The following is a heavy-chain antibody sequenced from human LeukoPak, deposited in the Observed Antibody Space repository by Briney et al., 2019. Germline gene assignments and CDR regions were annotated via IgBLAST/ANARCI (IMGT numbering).Heavy chain of an antibody. J-gene: IGHJ4*02. CDR3: AGLVGRYSSGLYYYYFDY. CDR1: SDSINSLDL. V-gene: IGHV4-4*02. D-gene: IGHD3-22*01. Sequence: SGTLSLTCTVSSDSINSLDLWSWVRQPPGKGLEWIGEMYLSGTTHSNPSVKSRVTISIDKSKNQFSLNLSSVTAADTAVYYCAGLVGRYSSGLYYYYFDYWGQGTLVTVSS. CDR2: MYLSGTT.